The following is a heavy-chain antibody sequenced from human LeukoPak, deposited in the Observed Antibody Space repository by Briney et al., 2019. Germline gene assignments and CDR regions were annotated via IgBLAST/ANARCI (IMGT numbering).Heavy chain of an antibody. CDR3: ARGPLLGSGYSARDYYYYYGMDV. CDR2: INHSGST. D-gene: IGHD3-3*01. V-gene: IGHV4-34*01. Sequence: SETLSLTCAVYGGSFCGYYWSWIRQPPGKGLEWIGEINHSGSTNYNPSLKSRVTISVDTSKNQFSLKLSSVTAADTAVYYCARGPLLGSGYSARDYYYYYGMDVWGQGTTVTVSS. J-gene: IGHJ6*02. CDR1: GGSFCGYY.